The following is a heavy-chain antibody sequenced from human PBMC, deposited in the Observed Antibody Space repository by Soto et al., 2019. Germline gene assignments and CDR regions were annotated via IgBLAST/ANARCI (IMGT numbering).Heavy chain of an antibody. J-gene: IGHJ4*02. CDR1: GGSISSSSYY. CDR3: ARHEGGRCSGGSCYYFDY. V-gene: IGHV4-39*01. CDR2: IYYSGST. Sequence: SETLSLTCTVSGGSISSSSYYWGWIRQPPGKGLEWIGSIYYSGSTYYNPSLKSRVTISVDTSKNQFSLKLSSVTAADTAVYYCARHEGGRCSGGSCYYFDYWGQGTLVTVSS. D-gene: IGHD2-15*01.